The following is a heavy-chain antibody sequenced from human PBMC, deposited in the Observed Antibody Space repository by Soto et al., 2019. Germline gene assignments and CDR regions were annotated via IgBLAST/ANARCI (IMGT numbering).Heavy chain of an antibody. Sequence: SETLSLTCTVSGGSISSGDYYWAWIRQPPGKGLEWIGSMFYSGLTYYNPSLKSRVTLSVDTSKNQFSVRLNSVTAADTAVYYCAPLSVSLSGPYGIHVWGQGTTVTVSS. CDR1: GGSISSGDYY. J-gene: IGHJ6*02. CDR3: APLSVSLSGPYGIHV. V-gene: IGHV4-39*01. D-gene: IGHD2-15*01. CDR2: MFYSGLT.